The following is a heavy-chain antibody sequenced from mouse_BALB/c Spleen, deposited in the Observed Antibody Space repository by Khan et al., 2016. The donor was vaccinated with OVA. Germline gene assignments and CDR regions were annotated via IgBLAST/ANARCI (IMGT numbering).Heavy chain of an antibody. CDR3: ARVYGGDFDY. CDR1: GYSITSDYA. V-gene: IGHV3-2*02. CDR2: ISYSGNT. D-gene: IGHD1-1*01. J-gene: IGHJ2*01. Sequence: VQLKESGPGLVKPSQSLSLTCTVTGYSITSDYAWNWIRQFPGNKLEWMGLISYSGNTNYKPSLKSRISITRDTSKNQFFLQLNSVTTEDTATYYCARVYGGDFDYWGQGTTLTVSS.